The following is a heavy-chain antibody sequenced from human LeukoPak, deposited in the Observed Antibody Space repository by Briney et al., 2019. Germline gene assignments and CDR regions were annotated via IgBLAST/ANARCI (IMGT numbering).Heavy chain of an antibody. CDR3: ARGGTFWDS. Sequence: SETLSLTCTVSGGSIRTTSYYWGWIRQSPGREPEWIGTIYFSGSTYYNPSLESRVTISVDTSNNQFSLKLNSVTAADTAVYYCARGGTFWDSWGQGTPVTVSS. D-gene: IGHD3-3*01. CDR2: IYFSGST. CDR1: GGSIRTTSYY. V-gene: IGHV4-39*07. J-gene: IGHJ4*02.